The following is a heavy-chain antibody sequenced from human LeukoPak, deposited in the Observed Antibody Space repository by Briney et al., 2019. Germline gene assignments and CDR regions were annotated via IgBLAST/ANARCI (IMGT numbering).Heavy chain of an antibody. J-gene: IGHJ4*02. V-gene: IGHV3-23*01. Sequence: HSGGSLRLSCVASGFPFSSYWMTWVRQAPGKGLEWVSAISGNGASTYYTDSVMGRFTISRDNSKNTLSLQMNSLRAEDTAIYYCAASKVQRRSDYWGQGTLVTVSS. CDR1: GFPFSSYW. CDR2: ISGNGAST. D-gene: IGHD6-25*01. CDR3: AASKVQRRSDY.